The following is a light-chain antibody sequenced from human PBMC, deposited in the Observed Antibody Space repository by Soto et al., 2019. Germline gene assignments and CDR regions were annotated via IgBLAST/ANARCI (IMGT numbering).Light chain of an antibody. CDR3: LQDYNFPWT. Sequence: MTQSPTSLSASVGDRVTISCRASQGMRNDLGWYQQKPGKAPKLLIYAASSLQSGVPSRFSGSGSGTDFTLTISSLQPENFATYYCLQDYNFPWTFGQGTKVEIK. J-gene: IGKJ1*01. V-gene: IGKV1-6*01. CDR1: QGMRND. CDR2: AAS.